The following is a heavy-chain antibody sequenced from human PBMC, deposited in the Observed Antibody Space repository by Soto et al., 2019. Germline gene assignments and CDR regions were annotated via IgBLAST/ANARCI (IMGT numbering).Heavy chain of an antibody. Sequence: EVQLVESGGGLVKPGGSLRLSCAASGITFSNAWMNWVRQSPGKGLEWVGRIKSKSDGGTTDYAAPVKGRFTISRDDSTNTLCLQMNSLKAEDTAVYYCSTNFYSDYGMDVWGQGVTVTVSS. CDR3: STNFYSDYGMDV. D-gene: IGHD1-26*01. J-gene: IGHJ6*02. CDR1: GITFSNAW. CDR2: IKSKSDGGTT. V-gene: IGHV3-15*01.